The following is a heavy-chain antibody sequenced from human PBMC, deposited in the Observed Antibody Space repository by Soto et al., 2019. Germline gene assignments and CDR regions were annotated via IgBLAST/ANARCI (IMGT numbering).Heavy chain of an antibody. D-gene: IGHD3-16*01. Sequence: QVQLQESGPGLVRPSETLSLTCTVSGASLTSGSYYWSWVRQPPRKGLEWIAYIYRSGSTNYNPSLKSRATISVDTSKNQFSLRLTSVTPADTAMCYCARWKYSYADLPGDWFDSWGQGTLVTVSS. J-gene: IGHJ5*01. CDR2: IYRSGST. CDR3: ARWKYSYADLPGDWFDS. V-gene: IGHV4-61*01. CDR1: GASLTSGSYY.